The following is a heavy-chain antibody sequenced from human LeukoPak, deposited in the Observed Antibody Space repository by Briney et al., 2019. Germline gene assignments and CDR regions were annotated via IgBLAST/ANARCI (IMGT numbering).Heavy chain of an antibody. CDR1: GFTFSSYR. Sequence: PGGSLRLSCAASGFTFSSYRMNWVRQAPGKGLEWVSYISSSSSTIYYADSVKGRFTISRDNAKNSLYLQMNSLRAEDTAVYYCARGWEGYYYGSRIAFDIWGQGTMVTVSS. V-gene: IGHV3-48*01. CDR3: ARGWEGYYYGSRIAFDI. CDR2: ISSSSSTI. J-gene: IGHJ3*02. D-gene: IGHD3-10*01.